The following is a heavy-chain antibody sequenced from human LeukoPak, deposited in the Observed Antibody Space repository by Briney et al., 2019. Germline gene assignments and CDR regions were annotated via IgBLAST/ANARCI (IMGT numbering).Heavy chain of an antibody. Sequence: GGSLRLSCAASGFIFSTYSMNWVRQAPGKGLEWVSSISSSSSYVYYADYADSLKGRFTISRDNAKNSLYLQMNSLRAEDTAVYYCARARNDYGDYVFDFWGQGTLVTVSS. V-gene: IGHV3-21*01. CDR1: GFIFSTYS. CDR3: ARARNDYGDYVFDF. J-gene: IGHJ4*02. CDR2: ISSSSSYV. D-gene: IGHD4-17*01.